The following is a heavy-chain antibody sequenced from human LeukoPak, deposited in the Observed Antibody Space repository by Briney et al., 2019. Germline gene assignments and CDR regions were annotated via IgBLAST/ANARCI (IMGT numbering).Heavy chain of an antibody. D-gene: IGHD6-13*01. CDR2: IYPGDSDT. Sequence: GESLKISCKGSGYSFTSYWIGWVRQMPGKGLEWMGIIYPGDSDTRYSPSFQGQVTISADKSISTAYLQWSSLKASDTARYYCARLGYSSSWYYWFDPWGQGTLVTVSS. CDR3: ARLGYSSSWYYWFDP. V-gene: IGHV5-51*01. CDR1: GYSFTSYW. J-gene: IGHJ5*02.